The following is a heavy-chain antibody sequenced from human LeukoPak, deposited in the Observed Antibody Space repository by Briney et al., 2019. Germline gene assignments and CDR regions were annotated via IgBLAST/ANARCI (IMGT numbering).Heavy chain of an antibody. J-gene: IGHJ4*02. D-gene: IGHD3-9*01. V-gene: IGHV3-11*01. CDR3: ATTGDILTGTYYFDY. CDR2: ISSSGSTI. CDR1: GFTFSDYY. Sequence: GGSLRLSCAASGFTFSDYYMSWIRQAPGKGLEWVSYISSSGSTIYYADSVKGRFTISRDNAKNSLYLQMNSLRAEDTAVYYCATTGDILTGTYYFDYWGQGTLVTVSS.